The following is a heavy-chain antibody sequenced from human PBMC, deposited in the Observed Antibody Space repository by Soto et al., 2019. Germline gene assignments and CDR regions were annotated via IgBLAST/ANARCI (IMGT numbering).Heavy chain of an antibody. V-gene: IGHV3-11*01. Sequence: PGGSLRLSCAASGFTFSDYYMSWIRQAPGKGLEWVSYISSSGSTIYYADSVRGRFTISRDNAKNSLYLQMNSLRAEDTAVYYCARVSSGGHCSGGSCQFDAFDIWGQGTMVTVSS. J-gene: IGHJ3*02. CDR2: ISSSGSTI. CDR3: ARVSSGGHCSGGSCQFDAFDI. CDR1: GFTFSDYY. D-gene: IGHD2-15*01.